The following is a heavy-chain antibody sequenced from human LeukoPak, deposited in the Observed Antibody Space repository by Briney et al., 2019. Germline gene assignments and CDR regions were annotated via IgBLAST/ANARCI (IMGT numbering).Heavy chain of an antibody. D-gene: IGHD6-13*01. CDR3: ARPIAAVVGNWFDP. CDR1: GFTFSSYA. J-gene: IGHJ5*02. V-gene: IGHV3-30-3*01. Sequence: PGRSLRLSCAASGFTFSSYAMHWVRQAPGKGLEWVAVISYDGSNKYYADSVKGRFTISRDNSKNTLYLQMNSLRAEDTAVYYCARPIAAVVGNWFDPRGQGTLVTVSS. CDR2: ISYDGSNK.